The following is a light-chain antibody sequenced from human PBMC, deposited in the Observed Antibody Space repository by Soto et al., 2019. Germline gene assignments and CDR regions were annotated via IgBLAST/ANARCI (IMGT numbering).Light chain of an antibody. Sequence: QSVLTQPPSVSGAPGQRVTISCTGSSSNIGAGYDLHWYQQLPGTAPKLLIYDDSNRPSGVPDRFSGSKSGTSASLAITGLQAEDEADYYCQSYDSSLSGYVFGTGTKVTVL. CDR3: QSYDSSLSGYV. CDR2: DDS. V-gene: IGLV1-40*01. CDR1: SSNIGAGYD. J-gene: IGLJ1*01.